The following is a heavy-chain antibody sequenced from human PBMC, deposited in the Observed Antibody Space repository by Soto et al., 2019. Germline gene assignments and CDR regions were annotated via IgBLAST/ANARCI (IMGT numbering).Heavy chain of an antibody. J-gene: IGHJ6*02. CDR3: ARGHGNNNNVQDNFYYGLDV. D-gene: IGHD1-20*01. CDR2: INPDSGST. Sequence: LLQSGAEVKKPGASVNVSCKASGYTFTAHYLQWVRQAPGQGLEWMGTINPDSGSTSYAQKFQGRVTMTTDTPTRTVYVEVRSLRSDDTAKYYCARGHGNNNNVQDNFYYGLDVWGLGTTVTVSS. V-gene: IGHV1-46*01. CDR1: GYTFTAHY.